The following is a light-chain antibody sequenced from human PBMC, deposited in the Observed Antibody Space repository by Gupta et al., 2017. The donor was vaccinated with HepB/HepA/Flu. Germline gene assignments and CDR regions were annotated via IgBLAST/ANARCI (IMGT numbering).Light chain of an antibody. V-gene: IGKV3-11*01. Sequence: EIVLTQSPATLSFSPGERATLSCRASQSVSSYLAWYQQKPGQAPRLLIYDASNRATGIPAMFSGSGSGTDFTLTISSLEPEDFAVYYCQQRSNWPPGLTFGGGTKVEIK. CDR1: QSVSSY. CDR2: DAS. CDR3: QQRSNWPPGLT. J-gene: IGKJ4*01.